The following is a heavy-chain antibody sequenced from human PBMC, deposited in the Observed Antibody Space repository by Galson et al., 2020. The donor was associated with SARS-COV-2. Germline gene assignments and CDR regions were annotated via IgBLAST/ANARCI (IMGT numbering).Heavy chain of an antibody. V-gene: IGHV3-9*01. J-gene: IGHJ3*02. CDR1: GFTFDDYA. D-gene: IGHD5-12*01. Sequence: GGSLRLSCAASGFTFDDYAMHWVRQAPGKGLEWVSGISWNSGSIGYADSVKGRFTISRDNAKNSLYLQMNSLRGEDTALYYCAKAFGIVATIRGAFDSWGQGTMVTVSS. CDR3: AKAFGIVATIRGAFDS. CDR2: ISWNSGSI.